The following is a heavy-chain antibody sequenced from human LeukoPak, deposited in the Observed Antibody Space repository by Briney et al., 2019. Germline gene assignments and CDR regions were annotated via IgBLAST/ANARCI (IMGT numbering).Heavy chain of an antibody. V-gene: IGHV4-34*01. D-gene: IGHD6-13*01. Sequence: PSETLSLTCAVYGGSFSGYYWSWIRQPPGKGLEWIGEINHSGSTNYNPSLKSRVTISVDTSENQFSLKLSSVTAADTAVYYCARGLRAAYYYYYMDVWGKGTTVTVSS. CDR1: GGSFSGYY. CDR2: INHSGST. J-gene: IGHJ6*03. CDR3: ARGLRAAYYYYYMDV.